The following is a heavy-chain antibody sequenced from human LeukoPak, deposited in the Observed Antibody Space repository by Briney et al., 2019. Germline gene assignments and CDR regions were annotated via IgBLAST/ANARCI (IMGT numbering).Heavy chain of an antibody. V-gene: IGHV4-59*08. CDR1: GGSISSYY. D-gene: IGHD6-19*01. Sequence: SETLSLTCTVSGGSISSYYWSWIRQPPGKGLEWIGYIYYSGSTNYNPSLKSRVTISVDTSKNQFSLNLNSVTAADTAVYYCASTRSGWAFDYWGQGTLVTVSS. J-gene: IGHJ4*02. CDR3: ASTRSGWAFDY. CDR2: IYYSGST.